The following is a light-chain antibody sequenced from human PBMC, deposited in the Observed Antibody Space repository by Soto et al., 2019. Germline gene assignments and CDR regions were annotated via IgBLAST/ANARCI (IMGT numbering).Light chain of an antibody. V-gene: IGKV3-15*01. J-gene: IGKJ5*01. CDR3: QQYNNWPRT. Sequence: EIVMTQSPATLSVSPGERATLSCRASQSVSSNLAWYQQKPGQAPRLLIYGASTRATGIPARFSGSGSGTEFTLTISSLQSEDFAVYYCQQYNNWPRTFGRGTRLDIK. CDR2: GAS. CDR1: QSVSSN.